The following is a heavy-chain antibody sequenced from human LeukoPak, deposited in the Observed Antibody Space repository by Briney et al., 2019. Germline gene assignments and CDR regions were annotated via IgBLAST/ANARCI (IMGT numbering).Heavy chain of an antibody. Sequence: QTGGSLRLSCAASGFTFSSYAMSWVRQAPGKGLEWVSAISGSGGSTYYADSVKGRFTISRDNSKNTLYLQMNSLRAEDTAVYYCANLRGLWFGKIAYWFDPWGQGTLVTVSS. D-gene: IGHD3-10*01. CDR3: ANLRGLWFGKIAYWFDP. CDR1: GFTFSSYA. J-gene: IGHJ5*02. CDR2: ISGSGGST. V-gene: IGHV3-23*01.